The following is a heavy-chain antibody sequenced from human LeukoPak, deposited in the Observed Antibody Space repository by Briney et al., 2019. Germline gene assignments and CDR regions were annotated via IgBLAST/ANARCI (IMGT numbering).Heavy chain of an antibody. V-gene: IGHV3-23*01. CDR2: ISGSGGST. J-gene: IGHJ4*02. Sequence: GGSLRLSCAASGFTFSSYAMSWVRQAPGKGLEWVSAISGSGGSTYYADSVKGRFTISRDNSKNTLYLQMNSLRAEGTAVYYCAKVPGQIYYFDYWGQGTLVTVSS. CDR1: GFTFSSYA. CDR3: AKVPGQIYYFDY.